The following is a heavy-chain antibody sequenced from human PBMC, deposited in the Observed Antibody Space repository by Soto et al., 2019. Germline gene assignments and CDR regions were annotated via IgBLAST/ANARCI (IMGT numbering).Heavy chain of an antibody. CDR3: AKGGYYSRSDM. V-gene: IGHV3-23*01. D-gene: IGHD3-16*01. Sequence: PERSLRLSWAASGLRLNSYAMSWVRQTPGKGLEWVSGISGSGGRTYYADSVKGRFTISRDNSNNTLSLQMHILRVEDTAVYFCAKGGYYSRSDMWGQATRVTVSS. CDR2: ISGSGGRT. CDR1: GLRLNSYA. J-gene: IGHJ3*02.